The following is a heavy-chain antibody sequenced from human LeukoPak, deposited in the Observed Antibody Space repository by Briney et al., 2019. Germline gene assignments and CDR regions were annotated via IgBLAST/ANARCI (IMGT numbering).Heavy chain of an antibody. V-gene: IGHV3-66*01. CDR2: IYSGGST. CDR1: GFTVSSNY. D-gene: IGHD2-8*01. Sequence: GGSLRLSCAASGFTVSSNYMGWVRQAPGKGLQWVSFIYSGGSTYYADSVKGRFIISRDNSKNTLYLQVNSLRAEDTAVYYCGGVYPYYFDHWAREPWSPSPQ. J-gene: IGHJ4*02. CDR3: GGVYPYYFDH.